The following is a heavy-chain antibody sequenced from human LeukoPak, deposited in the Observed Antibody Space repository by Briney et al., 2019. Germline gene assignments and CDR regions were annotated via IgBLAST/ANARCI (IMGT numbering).Heavy chain of an antibody. J-gene: IGHJ4*02. CDR3: ARADDYEKTHDY. CDR1: GGSISSYY. V-gene: IGHV4-59*01. D-gene: IGHD4-17*01. Sequence: SETLSLTCTVSGGSISSYYWSWIRQPPGKGLEWIGYIYYSGSTNYNPSLKSRVTISVDTSKNQFSLKLSSVTTADTAVYYCARADDYEKTHDYWGQGTLVTVSS. CDR2: IYYSGST.